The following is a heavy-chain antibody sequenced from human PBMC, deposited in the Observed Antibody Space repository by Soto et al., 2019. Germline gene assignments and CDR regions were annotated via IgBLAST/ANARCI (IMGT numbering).Heavy chain of an antibody. D-gene: IGHD3-22*01. CDR1: GFTFSSYG. J-gene: IGHJ6*02. Sequence: GGSLRLSCAASGFTFSSYGMHWVRQAPGKGLEWVAVISYDGSNKYYADYVKGRFTISRDNSKNTLYLQMNSLRAEDTAVYYCAKDPRYDSSGYYYYYYYGMDVWGQGTTVTVSS. CDR2: ISYDGSNK. CDR3: AKDPRYDSSGYYYYYYYGMDV. V-gene: IGHV3-30*18.